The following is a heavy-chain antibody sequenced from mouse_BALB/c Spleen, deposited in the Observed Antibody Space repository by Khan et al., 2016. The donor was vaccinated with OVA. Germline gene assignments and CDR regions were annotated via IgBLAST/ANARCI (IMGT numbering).Heavy chain of an antibody. Sequence: DLVKPGASVKLSCKASGYTFTTYWINWIKQRPGQGLEWIGRIAPGSGSTYYNEMFKGKAKLTVDTSSSTAYIQLSSLSSEDSAVYFCAMGYGNAWFAYWGQGTLVTVSA. CDR1: GYTFTTYW. D-gene: IGHD2-10*02. CDR3: AMGYGNAWFAY. CDR2: IAPGSGST. J-gene: IGHJ3*01. V-gene: IGHV1S41*01.